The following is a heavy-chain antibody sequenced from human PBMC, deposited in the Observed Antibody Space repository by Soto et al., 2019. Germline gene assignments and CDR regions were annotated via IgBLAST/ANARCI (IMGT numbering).Heavy chain of an antibody. CDR2: ISAYNGNT. CDR1: GYTFTSYG. D-gene: IGHD4-17*01. CDR3: SSGLMSTGLRGWFDF. Sequence: ASVKVSCKASGYTFTSYGISWVRQAPGQGLEWMGWISAYNGNTNYAQKLQGRVTMTRDTSTSTAYMELSSLRSEDTALYYCSSGLMSTGLRGWFDFWGQGTLVTVSS. V-gene: IGHV1-18*01. J-gene: IGHJ5*01.